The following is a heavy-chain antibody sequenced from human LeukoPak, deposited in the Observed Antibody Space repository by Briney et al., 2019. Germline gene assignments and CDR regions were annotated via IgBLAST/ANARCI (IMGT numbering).Heavy chain of an antibody. V-gene: IGHV4-59*12. J-gene: IGHJ5*02. CDR1: GGSISSYY. D-gene: IGHD3-10*01. CDR3: ARDRRFGVVGGGFDP. Sequence: PSETLSLTCTVSGGSISSYYWSWIRQPPGKGLEWIGYIYYSGSTNYNPSLKSRVTISVDTSKNQFSLKLSSVTAADTAVYYCARDRRFGVVGGGFDPWGQGTLVTVSS. CDR2: IYYSGST.